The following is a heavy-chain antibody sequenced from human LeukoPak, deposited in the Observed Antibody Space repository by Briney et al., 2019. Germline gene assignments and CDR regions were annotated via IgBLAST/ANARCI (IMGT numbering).Heavy chain of an antibody. CDR2: VDHTGST. Sequence: SETLSLTCSVSDDSITMYYWTWIRQPPGKGLEWIGYVDHTGSTNYNPSLKSRVTISVDKSKNQFSLKLSSVTAADTAVYYCGASSGYYDFWSGYYTTVHYYYMDVWGKGTTVTVSS. CDR1: DDSITMYY. D-gene: IGHD3-3*01. V-gene: IGHV4-59*12. J-gene: IGHJ6*03. CDR3: GASSGYYDFWSGYYTTVHYYYMDV.